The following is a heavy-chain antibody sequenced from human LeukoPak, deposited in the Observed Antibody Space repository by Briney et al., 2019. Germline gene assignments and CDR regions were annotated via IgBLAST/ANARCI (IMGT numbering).Heavy chain of an antibody. D-gene: IGHD3-22*01. CDR2: ISGSGGST. V-gene: IGHV3-23*01. J-gene: IGHJ4*02. Sequence: GGSLRLSCAASGFTFSSYAMSWVRQAPGKGLEWVSAISGSGGSTYYADSVKGRFTISRGNSKNTLYLQMNSLRAEDTAVYYCAKHYYDSSGYLSLRAHLDYWGQGTLVTVSS. CDR1: GFTFSSYA. CDR3: AKHYYDSSGYLSLRAHLDY.